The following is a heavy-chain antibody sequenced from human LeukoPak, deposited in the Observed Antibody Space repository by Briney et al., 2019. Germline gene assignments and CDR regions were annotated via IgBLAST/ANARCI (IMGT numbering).Heavy chain of an antibody. V-gene: IGHV4-34*01. D-gene: IGHD2-8*01. CDR2: INHSGST. CDR3: ARDALGGGPYWYFDL. CDR1: GGSFSGYY. J-gene: IGHJ2*01. Sequence: PSETLSLTCAVYGGSFSGYYWSWIRQPPGKGLEWIGEINHSGSTNYNPSLKSRVTISVDTSKNQFSLKLSSVTAADTAVYYCARDALGGGPYWYFDLWGRGTLVTVSS.